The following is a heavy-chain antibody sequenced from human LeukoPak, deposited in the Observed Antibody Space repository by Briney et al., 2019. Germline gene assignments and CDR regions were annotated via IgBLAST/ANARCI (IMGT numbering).Heavy chain of an antibody. CDR3: ARGPNHYYYMDF. V-gene: IGHV1-2*02. CDR1: GYTFGTHW. D-gene: IGHD2-8*01. CDR2: INPDGDVT. Sequence: GASVKASCKASGYTFGTHWMHWVRQAPGQGLEWMGWINPDGDVTKSAQKFQGRVTMTTDKSINTVFMELSGLTSDDTALYYCARGPNHYYYMDFWGKGTTVSVSS. J-gene: IGHJ6*03.